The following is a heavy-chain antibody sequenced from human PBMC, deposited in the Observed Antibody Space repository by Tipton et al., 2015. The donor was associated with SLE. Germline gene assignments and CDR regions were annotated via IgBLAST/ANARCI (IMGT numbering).Heavy chain of an antibody. J-gene: IGHJ4*02. D-gene: IGHD5-18*01. Sequence: QLVQSGAEVKKPGSSVKVSCKASGGTFSSYAISWVRQAPGQGLEWMGGIIPIFGTANYAQKLQGRVTMTTDTSTSTAYMELRSLRSDDTAVYYCAREATAMGPFDYWGQGTLVTVSS. V-gene: IGHV1-69*06. CDR3: AREATAMGPFDY. CDR1: GGTFSSYA. CDR2: IIPIFGTA.